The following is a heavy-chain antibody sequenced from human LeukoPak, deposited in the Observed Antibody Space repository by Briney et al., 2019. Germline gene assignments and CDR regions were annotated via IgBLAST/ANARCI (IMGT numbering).Heavy chain of an antibody. V-gene: IGHV3-21*01. Sequence: PEGSLRLSCAASGFTFSSYSMNWVRQAPGKGLEWVSSISSSSSYIYYADSVKGRFTISRDNAKNSLYLQMNSLRAEDTAVYYCARDLLDLGTFWGQGTLVTVSS. CDR2: ISSSSSYI. D-gene: IGHD3-16*01. CDR1: GFTFSSYS. J-gene: IGHJ4*02. CDR3: ARDLLDLGTF.